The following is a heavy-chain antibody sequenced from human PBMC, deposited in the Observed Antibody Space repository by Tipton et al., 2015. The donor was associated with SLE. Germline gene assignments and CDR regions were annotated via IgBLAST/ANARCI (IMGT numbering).Heavy chain of an antibody. Sequence: QVQLVQSGAEVKKPGSSVKVSCKASGGTFSSYAISWVRQAPGQGLEWMGRIIPIFGTANYAQKFQGRVTITADESTSTAYMELSSLRSEDTAVYYCAREFGSSGYYRPGEYDAFDIWGQGTMVTVSS. D-gene: IGHD3-22*01. CDR1: GGTFSSYA. CDR2: IIPIFGTA. CDR3: AREFGSSGYYRPGEYDAFDI. V-gene: IGHV1-69*18. J-gene: IGHJ3*02.